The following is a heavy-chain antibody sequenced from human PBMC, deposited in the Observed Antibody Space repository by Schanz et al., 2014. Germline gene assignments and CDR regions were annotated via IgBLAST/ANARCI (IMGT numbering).Heavy chain of an antibody. V-gene: IGHV3-30*18. J-gene: IGHJ4*02. CDR3: AKDTGYCHGGACYCFEY. CDR1: GFTFSSYG. CDR2: ISYDGNNE. D-gene: IGHD2-8*02. Sequence: VQLLESGGGFVQPGGSLRLSCAASGFTFSSYGMHWVRQAPGKGLEWVAVISYDGNNEDYADSVKGRFSISRDNSQNTLYLQMDSLRPEDTAVYFCAKDTGYCHGGACYCFEYWGLGILVTVSS.